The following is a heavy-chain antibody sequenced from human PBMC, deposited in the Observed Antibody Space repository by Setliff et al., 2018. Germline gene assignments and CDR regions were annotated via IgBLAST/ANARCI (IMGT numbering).Heavy chain of an antibody. Sequence: PSETLSLTCSVSGASISNYYWSWIRQPPGKGLEWIGYIYSSGSTNYNPSLKSRVALTGNTSISTAYMELSSLRSEDTAVYYCARGALLLQFLEWLPRHYYMDVWGKGTTVTVSS. CDR3: ARGALLLQFLEWLPRHYYMDV. CDR1: GASISNYY. D-gene: IGHD3-3*01. J-gene: IGHJ6*03. V-gene: IGHV4-4*08. CDR2: IYSSGST.